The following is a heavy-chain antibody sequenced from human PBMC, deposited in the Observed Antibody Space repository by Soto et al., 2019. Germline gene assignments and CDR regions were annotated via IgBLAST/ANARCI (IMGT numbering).Heavy chain of an antibody. CDR2: VHDSGTT. V-gene: IGHV4-30-2*01. CDR1: GGPIGSGGYA. J-gene: IGHJ6*02. D-gene: IGHD3-16*01. CDR3: ARGAGLGEPEKSYYGLDV. Sequence: PSETLSLTCAVSGGPIGSGGYAWNWIRQPPGKGLEWIGYVHDSGTTYFNPSLRSRVTISMDRSKNQFSVNLNSVTAADTAVYYCARGAGLGEPEKSYYGLDVWGQGTTVTVSS.